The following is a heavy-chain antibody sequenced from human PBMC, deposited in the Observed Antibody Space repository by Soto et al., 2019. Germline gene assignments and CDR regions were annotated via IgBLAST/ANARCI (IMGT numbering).Heavy chain of an antibody. CDR2: ISSSSSYI. Sequence: GGSLRLSCAASGFTFSSYSMNWVRQAPGKGLEWVSSISSSSSYIYYADSVKGRFTISRDNAKNSLYLQMNSLRAEDTAVYYCASEYDYIWGSYRYGFDYWGQGTLVTVSS. CDR3: ASEYDYIWGSYRYGFDY. J-gene: IGHJ4*02. CDR1: GFTFSSYS. D-gene: IGHD3-16*02. V-gene: IGHV3-21*01.